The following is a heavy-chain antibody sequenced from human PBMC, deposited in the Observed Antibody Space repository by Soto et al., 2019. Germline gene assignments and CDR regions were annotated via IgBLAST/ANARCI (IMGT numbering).Heavy chain of an antibody. CDR1: GFSLSATGVG. CDR2: IYWDDTK. V-gene: IGHV2-5*02. J-gene: IGHJ4*02. D-gene: IGHD1-1*01. Sequence: QITLKESGPTLVKPTQTLTLTCAFSGFSLSATGVGVGWIRQPPGKALEYLALIYWDDTKRYSPSLKTRLTITKDTAKNQVVLTMTNMDSVDTATYYCAHRLIGSGYTWNDGVFDYWGQGTLVTVSS. CDR3: AHRLIGSGYTWNDGVFDY.